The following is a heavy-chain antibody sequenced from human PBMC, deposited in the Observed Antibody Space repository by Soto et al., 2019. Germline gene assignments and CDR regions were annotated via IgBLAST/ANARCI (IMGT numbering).Heavy chain of an antibody. CDR1: GYTFTSYG. D-gene: IGHD2-2*01. CDR3: ARDIVVVPAAAYYYGMDV. Sequence: ASVKVSCKASGYTFTSYGISWVRQAPGQGLEWMGWISAYNGNTNYAQKLQGRVTMTTDTSTSTAYMELRSLRSDDTAVYYCARDIVVVPAAAYYYGMDVWGQGTTVTAP. J-gene: IGHJ6*02. V-gene: IGHV1-18*01. CDR2: ISAYNGNT.